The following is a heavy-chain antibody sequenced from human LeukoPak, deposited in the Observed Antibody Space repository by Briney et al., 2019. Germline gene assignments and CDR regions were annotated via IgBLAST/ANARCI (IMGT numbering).Heavy chain of an antibody. CDR3: ARGGTYQPLLGY. CDR1: GFTVSSYW. V-gene: IGHV3-7*01. Sequence: PGGSLRLSCSASGFTVSSYWMSWVRQAPGKGLEWVANMKQDGSEKYYVDSVKGRFTISRDNAEKSLYLQMNSLRAEDTAVYYCARGGTYQPLLGYWGQGTLVTVSS. CDR2: MKQDGSEK. D-gene: IGHD2-2*01. J-gene: IGHJ4*02.